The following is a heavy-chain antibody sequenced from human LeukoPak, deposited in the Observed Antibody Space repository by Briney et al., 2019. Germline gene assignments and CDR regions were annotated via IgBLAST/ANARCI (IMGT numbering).Heavy chain of an antibody. CDR3: ARVPPLVVSGRYYYYYMDV. CDR1: GGTFSSYA. J-gene: IGHJ6*03. CDR2: TIPIFGTA. D-gene: IGHD1-26*01. Sequence: ASVKVSCKASGGTFSSYAISWVRQAPGQGLEWMGGTIPIFGTANYAQKFQGRVTITADKSTSTAYMELSSLRSEDTAVYYCARVPPLVVSGRYYYYYMDVWGKGTTVTVSS. V-gene: IGHV1-69*06.